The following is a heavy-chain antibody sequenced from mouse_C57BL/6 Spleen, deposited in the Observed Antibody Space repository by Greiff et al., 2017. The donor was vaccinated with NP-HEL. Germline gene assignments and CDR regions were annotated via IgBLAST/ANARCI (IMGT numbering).Heavy chain of an antibody. Sequence: QVQLQQPGAELVRPGSSVKLSCKASGYTFTSYWMHWVKQRPIQGLEWIGNIDPSDSETHYNQKFKDKATLTVDKSSSTAYMQLSSLTSEDSAVYYCASSITTKYFDVWGTGTTVTVSS. J-gene: IGHJ1*03. V-gene: IGHV1-52*01. CDR2: IDPSDSET. CDR3: ASSITTKYFDV. D-gene: IGHD1-1*01. CDR1: GYTFTSYW.